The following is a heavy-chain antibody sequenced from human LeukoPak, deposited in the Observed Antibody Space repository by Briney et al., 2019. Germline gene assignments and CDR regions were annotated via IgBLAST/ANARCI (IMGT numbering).Heavy chain of an antibody. V-gene: IGHV3-7*04. Sequence: PGGSLRLSCVASAFTFSNYWMSWFRQGPGKGLEWVANIKQDGSEQNYVDPVKGRFTISRDNAKNSLYLQMNSLRAEDTAVYYCARSGPYSNFDYWGQGTLVTVSS. CDR1: AFTFSNYW. J-gene: IGHJ4*02. D-gene: IGHD4-11*01. CDR3: ARSGPYSNFDY. CDR2: IKQDGSEQ.